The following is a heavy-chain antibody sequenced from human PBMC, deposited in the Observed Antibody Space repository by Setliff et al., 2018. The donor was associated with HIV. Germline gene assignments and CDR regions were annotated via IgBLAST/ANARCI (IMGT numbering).Heavy chain of an antibody. CDR2: IYYSGST. J-gene: IGHJ4*02. V-gene: IGHV4-39*07. D-gene: IGHD3-16*01. CDR3: ARDSRMIMEGTDY. CDR1: GGSISSSSYY. Sequence: SETLSLTCTVSGGSISSSSYYWGWIRQPPGKGLEWIGSIYYSGSTYYNPSLKSRVTMLIDMSKNQLSLKLSPVTAADTAVYFCARDSRMIMEGTDYWGQGILVTVSS.